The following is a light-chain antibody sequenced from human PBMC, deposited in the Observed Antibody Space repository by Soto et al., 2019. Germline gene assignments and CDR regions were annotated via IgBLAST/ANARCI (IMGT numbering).Light chain of an antibody. CDR2: DVS. CDR3: CSYAGSYTWV. CDR1: SSDVGGYNY. J-gene: IGLJ2*01. V-gene: IGLV2-11*01. Sequence: QSALTQPRSVSGSPGQSVTISCTGTSSDVGGYNYVSWYQQHPGKAPKLMIYDVSKRPSGVPDRFSGSKSGNTAYLTIFGLHAEDEADYSCCSYAGSYTWVFGGGTKLTV.